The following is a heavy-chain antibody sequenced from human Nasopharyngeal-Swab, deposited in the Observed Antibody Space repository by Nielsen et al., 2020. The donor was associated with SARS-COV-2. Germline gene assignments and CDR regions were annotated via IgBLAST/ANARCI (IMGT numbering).Heavy chain of an antibody. CDR1: EFTFDDYA. CDR3: TKGDSPVETALGDPRKDAFDL. J-gene: IGHJ3*01. Sequence: SLKISCAASEFTFDDYAMHWVRQAPGKGLEWVSGITWNSGTIGYADSVKGRFIISRDNAKNSVYLQMNSLRPEDTAFYYCTKGDSPVETALGDPRKDAFDLWGQGTMVTVSS. D-gene: IGHD5-18*01. CDR2: ITWNSGTI. V-gene: IGHV3-9*01.